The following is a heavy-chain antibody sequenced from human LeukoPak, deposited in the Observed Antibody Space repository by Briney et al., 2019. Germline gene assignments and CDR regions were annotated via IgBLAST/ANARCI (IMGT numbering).Heavy chain of an antibody. V-gene: IGHV4-59*01. D-gene: IGHD1-26*01. Sequence: SQTLSLTCTVSGGSISSYYWSWIRQPPGKGLEWIGYIYYSGSTNYNPSLKSRVTISVDTSKNQFSLKLSSVTAADTAVYYCATYSYSGSYSTFDYWGQGTLVTVSS. CDR3: ATYSYSGSYSTFDY. J-gene: IGHJ4*02. CDR2: IYYSGST. CDR1: GGSISSYY.